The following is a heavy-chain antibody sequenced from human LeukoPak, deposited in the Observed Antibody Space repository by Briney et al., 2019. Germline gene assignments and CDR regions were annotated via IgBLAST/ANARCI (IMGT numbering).Heavy chain of an antibody. Sequence: PGRSLRLPCAASGFTFDDYAMHWVRHAPGKGLEWVSGISWNSGSIGYADSVKGRFTISRDNAKNSLYLQMNSLRAEDTALYYCAKGQTYDILTGYYIVWGQGTLVTVSS. D-gene: IGHD3-9*01. CDR3: AKGQTYDILTGYYIV. V-gene: IGHV3-9*01. CDR1: GFTFDDYA. CDR2: ISWNSGSI. J-gene: IGHJ4*02.